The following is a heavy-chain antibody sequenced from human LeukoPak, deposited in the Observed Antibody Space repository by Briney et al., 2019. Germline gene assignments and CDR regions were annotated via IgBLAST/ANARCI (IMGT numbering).Heavy chain of an antibody. J-gene: IGHJ4*02. CDR1: GGSISSYY. V-gene: IGHV4-59*13. D-gene: IGHD1-26*01. Sequence: SETLSLTCTVSGGSISSYYWSWIRQPPGKGLEWIGYIYYTGSTNYNPSLKSRVTISVDTSKNQFSLMLSSVTAADTAVYYCAIETGGYSGPSFDYWGQGTLVTVSS. CDR3: AIETGGYSGPSFDY. CDR2: IYYTGST.